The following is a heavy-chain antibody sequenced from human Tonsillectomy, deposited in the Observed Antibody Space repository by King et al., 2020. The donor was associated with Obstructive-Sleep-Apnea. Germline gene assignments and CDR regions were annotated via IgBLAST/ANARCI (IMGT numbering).Heavy chain of an antibody. CDR2: SISSRSSI. Sequence: VQLVESGGGLVQPGGSLRLSCAACEFTFSSYSMNWVRQPPGKGLVWVSYSISSRSSIYYADSVKGLFTISRDNGKNILYLQMNSMGAEDTAVYYCARDPRRNGGNSGSDYWGQGTLVTVSS. CDR1: EFTFSSYS. V-gene: IGHV3-48*04. J-gene: IGHJ4*02. CDR3: ARDPRRNGGNSGSDY. D-gene: IGHD4-23*01.